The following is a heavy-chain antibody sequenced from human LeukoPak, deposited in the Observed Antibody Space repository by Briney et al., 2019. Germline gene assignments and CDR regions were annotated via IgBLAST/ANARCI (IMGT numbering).Heavy chain of an antibody. Sequence: GGSLRLSCAASGFTFSSYWMHWVRQAPGKGLVWVSRINSDGSSTSYADSVKGRFTISRDDAKNTLYLQMNSLRAEDTAVYYCARAHIVVVPAAIRPLDYWGQGTLVTVSS. CDR1: GFTFSSYW. J-gene: IGHJ4*02. D-gene: IGHD2-2*02. CDR3: ARAHIVVVPAAIRPLDY. CDR2: INSDGSST. V-gene: IGHV3-74*01.